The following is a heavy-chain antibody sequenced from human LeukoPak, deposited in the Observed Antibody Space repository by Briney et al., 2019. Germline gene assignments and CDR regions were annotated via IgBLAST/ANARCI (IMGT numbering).Heavy chain of an antibody. CDR2: ITSSSSYI. CDR3: ARDRPIIPFDY. CDR1: GFTFSTYN. D-gene: IGHD6-6*01. V-gene: IGHV3-21*01. J-gene: IGHJ4*02. Sequence: KAGGSLRLSCAASGFTFSTYNMNWVRQAPGKGLEWVSSITSSSSYIYYADSVKGRFTISRDNAKNSLYLQMNSLRAEDTAVYYCARDRPIIPFDYWGQGTLVTVSS.